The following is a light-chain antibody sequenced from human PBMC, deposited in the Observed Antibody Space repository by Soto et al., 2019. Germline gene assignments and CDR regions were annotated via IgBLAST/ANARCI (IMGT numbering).Light chain of an antibody. J-gene: IGKJ2*01. CDR1: QGIRND. CDR3: LQYNSYPHT. CDR2: AAS. Sequence: DIQMTQSPSSLSASVGDRVTITSRASQGIRNDLGGSQQKPGKAHKRLIYAASTLQTGAPARFSGSGSGTEFTLTIISLQPEDFATYYCLQYNSYPHTFGQGTKLEIK. V-gene: IGKV1-17*01.